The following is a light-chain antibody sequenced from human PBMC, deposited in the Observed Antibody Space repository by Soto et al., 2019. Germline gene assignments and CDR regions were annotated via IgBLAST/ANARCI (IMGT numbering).Light chain of an antibody. J-gene: IGKJ1*01. CDR2: DAS. CDR3: QQYNSYSGT. V-gene: IGKV1-5*01. Sequence: DIQMTQSPSTLSASVGDRFTITCRASQSISSWLAWYQQKPGKAPKLLIYDASSLESGVPSRFRGSGYGTELTLTISSLQPDDFETYYCQQYNSYSGTFGQGTKVDIK. CDR1: QSISSW.